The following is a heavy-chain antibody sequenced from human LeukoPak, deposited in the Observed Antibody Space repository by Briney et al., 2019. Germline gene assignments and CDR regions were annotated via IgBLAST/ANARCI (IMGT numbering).Heavy chain of an antibody. CDR1: GFTFSSYG. CDR3: AEDPWGLATTGSHFDY. D-gene: IGHD6-13*01. Sequence: PGGSLRLSCAASGFTFSSYGMHWVRQAPGKGLEWVSFIRFDGSSTYYADSVKGRFTISKDTSNNTLYLQMNSLRAEDTAVYYCAEDPWGLATTGSHFDYWGQGTLVIVSS. J-gene: IGHJ4*02. CDR2: IRFDGSST. V-gene: IGHV3-30*02.